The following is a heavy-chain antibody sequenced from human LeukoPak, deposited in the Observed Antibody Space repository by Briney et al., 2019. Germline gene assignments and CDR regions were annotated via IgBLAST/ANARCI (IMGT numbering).Heavy chain of an antibody. CDR3: ARRISGGSSDY. Sequence: SETLSLTCTVSGGSISSYHWSWIRQPPGKGLEWIGYIYSSGSTSYNPSLKSRAAIQVDTSKNQSSLKLSSVTTADTAVYYCARRISGGSSDYWGQGALVTVSS. CDR1: GGSISSYH. J-gene: IGHJ4*02. CDR2: IYSSGST. D-gene: IGHD2-15*01. V-gene: IGHV4-59*08.